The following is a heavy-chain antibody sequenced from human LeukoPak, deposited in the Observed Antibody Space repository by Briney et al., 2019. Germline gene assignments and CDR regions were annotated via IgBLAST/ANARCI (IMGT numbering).Heavy chain of an antibody. CDR1: GFTVSSNY. Sequence: GGSLRLSCAASGFTVSSNYMSWVRQAPGKGLEWVSVIYSGGSTYYADSVKGRFTISRDNSKNTLYLQMNSLGAEDTAVYYCARDGEYYYDSSGYYVDYWGQGTLVTVSS. D-gene: IGHD3-22*01. V-gene: IGHV3-66*01. CDR2: IYSGGST. J-gene: IGHJ4*02. CDR3: ARDGEYYYDSSGYYVDY.